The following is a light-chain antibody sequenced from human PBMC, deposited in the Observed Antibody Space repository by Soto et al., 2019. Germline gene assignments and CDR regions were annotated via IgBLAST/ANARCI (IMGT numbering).Light chain of an antibody. Sequence: EIVLTQSPATLSLSPGDRATLSCRASQSIGTYLAWYQQKPGQAPSLFIYDASNRATGIPARFSGSGSGTDVTLTISSLEPEDFAVYFCQHRSNSPPTWTFGQGTKVEIK. CDR3: QHRSNSPPTWT. CDR1: QSIGTY. J-gene: IGKJ1*01. V-gene: IGKV3-11*01. CDR2: DAS.